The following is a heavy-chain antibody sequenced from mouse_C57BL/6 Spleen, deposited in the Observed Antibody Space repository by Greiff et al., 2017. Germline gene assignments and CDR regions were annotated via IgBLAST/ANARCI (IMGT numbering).Heavy chain of an antibody. Sequence: QVQLKQSGAELVKPGASVKISCKASGYAFSSYWMNWVKQRPGKGLEWIGQIYPGDGDTNYNGKFKGKATLTADKSSSTAYMQLSSLTSEDSAVYFCARDSTINSPWFAYWGQGTLVTVSA. J-gene: IGHJ3*01. CDR1: GYAFSSYW. V-gene: IGHV1-80*01. CDR3: ARDSTINSPWFAY. CDR2: IYPGDGDT. D-gene: IGHD2-1*01.